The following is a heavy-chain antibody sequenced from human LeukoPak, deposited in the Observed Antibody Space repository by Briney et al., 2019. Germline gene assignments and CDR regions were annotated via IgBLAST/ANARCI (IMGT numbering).Heavy chain of an antibody. Sequence: GGSLRLSCAASGFTFSSYAMSWGRQAPGKGLEWLSYISSSSSTIYFADSVKGRFTISRDNAKNSAYLHMNSLRAEDTAVYYCARVWSSGYTKDYWGQGTLVTVS. V-gene: IGHV3-48*04. CDR1: GFTFSSYA. CDR2: ISSSSSTI. J-gene: IGHJ4*02. CDR3: ARVWSSGYTKDY. D-gene: IGHD3-22*01.